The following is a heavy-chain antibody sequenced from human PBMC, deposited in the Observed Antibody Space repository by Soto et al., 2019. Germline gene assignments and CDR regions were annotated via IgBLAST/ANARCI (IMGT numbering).Heavy chain of an antibody. CDR1: GYSISGGYY. J-gene: IGHJ5*02. CDR2: IYHSGST. CDR3: ARDSSRGYSYGFDP. D-gene: IGHD5-18*01. Sequence: SETLSLTCAVSGYSISGGYYWGWIRQPPGKGLEWIGSIYHSGSTYYNPSLKSRVTISVDTSKNQFSLKLSSVTAADTAVYYCARDSSRGYSYGFDPWGQGTLVTVSS. V-gene: IGHV4-38-2*02.